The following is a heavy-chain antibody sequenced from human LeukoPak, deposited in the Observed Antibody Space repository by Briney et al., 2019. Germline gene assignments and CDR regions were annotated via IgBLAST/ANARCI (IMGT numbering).Heavy chain of an antibody. CDR2: TNHSGST. D-gene: IGHD4-23*01. J-gene: IGHJ4*02. CDR1: GGSFSGYY. Sequence: SETLSLACAVYGGSFSGYYRSWIRQPPGKGLEWIGETNHSGSTNYNPSLKSRVTISVDTSKNQFSLKLSSVTAADTAVYYCARVKTTVVKVLYFDYWGQGTLVTVSS. V-gene: IGHV4-34*01. CDR3: ARVKTTVVKVLYFDY.